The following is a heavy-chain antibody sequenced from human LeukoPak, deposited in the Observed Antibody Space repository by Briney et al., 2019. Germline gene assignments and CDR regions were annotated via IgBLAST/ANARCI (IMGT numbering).Heavy chain of an antibody. J-gene: IGHJ6*02. CDR1: GGSISSYY. CDR3: ARTGYSSGWASGRRGDYYYYGMDV. CDR2: IYYSGST. D-gene: IGHD6-19*01. Sequence: SETLSLTCTVSGGSISSYYWSWIRQPPGKGLEWIGYIYYSGSTNYNPSLKSRVTISVDTSKNQFSLKLSSVTAADTAVYYCARTGYSSGWASGRRGDYYYYGMDVWGQGTTVTVSS. V-gene: IGHV4-59*08.